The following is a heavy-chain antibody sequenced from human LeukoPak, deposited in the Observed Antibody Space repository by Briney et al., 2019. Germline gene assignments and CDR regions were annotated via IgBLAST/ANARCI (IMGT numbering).Heavy chain of an antibody. CDR3: AKETSSGNFVTIDC. CDR1: GFTFRSYV. V-gene: IGHV3-23*01. J-gene: IGHJ4*02. D-gene: IGHD1-26*01. CDR2: ITGDGGGT. Sequence: GSLRLSCAASGFTFRSYVMSWVRQAPGKGLEWVSAITGDGGGTNHADSVKGRFTISRDNSKNTLYLQMNSLRAEDTAVYYCAKETSSGNFVTIDCWGQGTLVTVSS.